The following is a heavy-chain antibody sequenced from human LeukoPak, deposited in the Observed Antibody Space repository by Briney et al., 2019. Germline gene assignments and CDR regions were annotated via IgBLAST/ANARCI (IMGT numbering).Heavy chain of an antibody. J-gene: IGHJ4*02. CDR3: ARDYDRGDY. V-gene: IGHV3-30*04. CDR2: ISSDGSNK. D-gene: IGHD3-22*01. CDR1: GFTFSSYV. Sequence: GRSLRLSCAASGFTFSSYVMHWVRQAPGKGLEWVAVISSDGSNKYYADSVKGRFTISRDNAKNSLYLQMNSLRAEDTAVYYCARDYDRGDYWGQGTLVTVSS.